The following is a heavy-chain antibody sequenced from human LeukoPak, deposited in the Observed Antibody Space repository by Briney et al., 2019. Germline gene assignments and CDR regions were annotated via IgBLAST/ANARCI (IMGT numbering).Heavy chain of an antibody. D-gene: IGHD3-22*01. CDR2: INPSGGST. J-gene: IGHJ4*02. CDR1: GYTFTSYY. CDR3: ARGPGPADDGGGYCFDY. Sequence: GASVKVSCMASGYTFTSYYLYWVRQAPGQGLEWMGVINPSGGSTTSAQKFQGRVTMTRDTSTSTVYMELRSLRSEDTAVYYCARGPGPADDGGGYCFDYWGQGTLVTVSS. V-gene: IGHV1-46*01.